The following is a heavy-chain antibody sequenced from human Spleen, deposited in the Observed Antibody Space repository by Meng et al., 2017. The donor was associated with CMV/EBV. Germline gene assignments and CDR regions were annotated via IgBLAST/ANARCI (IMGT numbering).Heavy chain of an antibody. CDR1: EGTFRTYA. Sequence: KVSEGTFRTYAVTWVRQAPGQGLEWMGRIIPIYGTTNYAQKFQGRVTITTDESTGTAYMELSSLRSEDAAFYYCARSCNGNTCPFDFWGQGTLVTVSS. V-gene: IGHV1-69*05. D-gene: IGHD2/OR15-2a*01. CDR3: ARSCNGNTCPFDF. CDR2: IIPIYGTT. J-gene: IGHJ4*02.